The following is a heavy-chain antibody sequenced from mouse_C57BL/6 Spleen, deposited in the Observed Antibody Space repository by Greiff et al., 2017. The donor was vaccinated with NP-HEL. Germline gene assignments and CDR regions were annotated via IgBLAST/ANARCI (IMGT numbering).Heavy chain of an antibody. CDR3: ARVSSGYVGWFAY. Sequence: VKLVESGAELARPGASVKMSCKASGYTFTSYTMHWVKQRPGQGLEWIGYINPSSGYTKYNQKFKDKATLTADKSSSTAYMQLSSLTSEDSAVYYCARVSSGYVGWFAYWGQGTLVTVSA. CDR1: GYTFTSYT. D-gene: IGHD3-2*02. CDR2: INPSSGYT. V-gene: IGHV1-4*01. J-gene: IGHJ3*01.